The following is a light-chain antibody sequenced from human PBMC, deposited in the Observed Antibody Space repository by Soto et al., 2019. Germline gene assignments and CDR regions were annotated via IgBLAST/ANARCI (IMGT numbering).Light chain of an antibody. J-gene: IGLJ3*02. CDR2: EVS. Sequence: QSALTQPRSVSGSPGQSVTISCTGTSSDVGGYNFVSWYQQHPGKAPKLMIYEVSKRPSGVPDRFSGSKSGNTASLTISGLQAEDEADYSCCSYAGSYTWVFGGGTKLTVL. CDR1: SSDVGGYNF. V-gene: IGLV2-11*01. CDR3: CSYAGSYTWV.